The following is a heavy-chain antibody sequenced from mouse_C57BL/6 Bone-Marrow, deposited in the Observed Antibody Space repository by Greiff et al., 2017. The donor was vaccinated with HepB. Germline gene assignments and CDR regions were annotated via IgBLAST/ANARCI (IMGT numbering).Heavy chain of an antibody. CDR2: IYPRSGNT. J-gene: IGHJ3*01. D-gene: IGHD2-4*01. CDR1: GYTFTSYG. V-gene: IGHV1-81*01. CDR3: ARERLRVAWFAY. Sequence: VQLVESGAELARPGASVKLSCKASGYTFTSYGISWVKQRTGQGLEWIGEIYPRSGNTYYNEKFKGKATLTADKSSSTAYMELSSLTSEDSAVYFCARERLRVAWFAYGGQGTLVTVSA.